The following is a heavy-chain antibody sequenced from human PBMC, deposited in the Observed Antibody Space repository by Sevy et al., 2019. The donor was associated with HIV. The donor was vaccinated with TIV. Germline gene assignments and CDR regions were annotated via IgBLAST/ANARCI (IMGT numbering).Heavy chain of an antibody. V-gene: IGHV3-20*04. D-gene: IGHD3-22*01. CDR2: INWKADNT. J-gene: IGHJ3*01. CDR3: ARNVYYYDSTGYGPLDL. CDR1: GFTFSDHA. Sequence: GGSLRLSCAASGFTFSDHAMSWVRQTPGRGLEWVSCINWKADNTGYANSLKGRFTISRDNAKNSLYLQIHSLKAEDTALYYCARNVYYYDSTGYGPLDLWGQGTMVTV.